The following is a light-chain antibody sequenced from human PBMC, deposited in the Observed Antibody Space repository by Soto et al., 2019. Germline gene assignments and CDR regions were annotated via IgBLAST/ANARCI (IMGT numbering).Light chain of an antibody. CDR2: GAS. Sequence: EIVLTQSPGTLHLSPGEIATLSSRASQSVSSSYLAWYQQKPDQAPRLLLYGASSSTTGIPDRFSGSLSGTDFTLTITTLEPEDFAVYYCQQYCSSPPFSFRGGTEVEI. V-gene: IGKV3-20*01. CDR3: QQYCSSPPFS. J-gene: IGKJ4*02. CDR1: QSVSSSY.